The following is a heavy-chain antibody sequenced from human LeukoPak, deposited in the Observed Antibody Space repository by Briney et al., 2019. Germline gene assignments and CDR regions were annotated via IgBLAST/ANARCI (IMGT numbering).Heavy chain of an antibody. D-gene: IGHD2-2*01. CDR2: IIPIFGTA. Sequence: SVKVSCKASGGTFSSYAISWVRQAPGQGLEWMGGIIPIFGTANCAQKFQGRVTITADESTSTAYMELSSLRSEDTAVYYCANAVVVPAADNWFDPWGQGTLVTVSS. V-gene: IGHV1-69*13. J-gene: IGHJ5*02. CDR1: GGTFSSYA. CDR3: ANAVVVPAADNWFDP.